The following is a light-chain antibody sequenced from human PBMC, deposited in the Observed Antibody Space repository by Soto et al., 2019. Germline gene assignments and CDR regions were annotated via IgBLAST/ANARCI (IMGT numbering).Light chain of an antibody. J-gene: IGKJ4*01. CDR1: QDIRND. Sequence: IQVTQAPSSLSASVGDRVTITCRASQDIRNDLGWYQQKPGKAPKLVIYGASNLQSGVPSRFSGSGSGTDFTLTISRLEPEDFAVYYCQQYGSSPLTFGGGTKVDIK. V-gene: IGKV1-6*01. CDR2: GAS. CDR3: QQYGSSPLT.